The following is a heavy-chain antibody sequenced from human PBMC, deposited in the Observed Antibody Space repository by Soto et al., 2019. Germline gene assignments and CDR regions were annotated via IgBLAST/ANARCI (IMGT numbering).Heavy chain of an antibody. CDR3: AKHAAAAAPDY. Sequence: GGSLSLSCSASGFTFSNYAMHWVRQAPGKRLEYVSAITKSGDDTYYADSVKGRFTISRDNSKNTLYLQMNSLRAEDTAVYYCAKHAAAAAPDYWGQGTLVTVSS. J-gene: IGHJ4*02. V-gene: IGHV3-64*04. CDR2: ITKSGDDT. D-gene: IGHD6-13*01. CDR1: GFTFSNYA.